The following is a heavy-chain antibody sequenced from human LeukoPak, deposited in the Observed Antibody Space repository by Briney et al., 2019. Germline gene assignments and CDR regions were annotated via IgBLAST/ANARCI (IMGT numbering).Heavy chain of an antibody. V-gene: IGHV4-34*01. CDR2: INHSGST. CDR3: ARKVVVKCFDY. D-gene: IGHD3-22*01. Sequence: SETLSLTCAVYGGSFSGYYWSWIRQPPGKGLEWIGEINHSGSTNYNPSLKSRVTISVDTSKNQFPLKLSSVTAADTAVYYCARKVVVKCFDYWGQGTLVTVSS. CDR1: GGSFSGYY. J-gene: IGHJ4*02.